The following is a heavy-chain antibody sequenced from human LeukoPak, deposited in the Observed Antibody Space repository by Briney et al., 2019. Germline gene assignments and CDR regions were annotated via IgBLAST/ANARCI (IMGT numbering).Heavy chain of an antibody. J-gene: IGHJ3*02. Sequence: SETLSLTCTVSGGSISSYYWSWIRQPPGKGLEWIGYIYYSGSTNYNPSLKSRVTISVDTSKNQFSLKLSSVTAADTAVYYCAREVGPAAFDIWGQGTMVTVSS. CDR3: AREVGPAAFDI. V-gene: IGHV4-59*01. CDR2: IYYSGST. CDR1: GGSISSYY.